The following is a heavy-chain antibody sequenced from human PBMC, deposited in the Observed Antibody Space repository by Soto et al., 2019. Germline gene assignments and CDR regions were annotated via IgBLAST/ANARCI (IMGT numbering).Heavy chain of an antibody. Sequence: EVQLVETGGGLVKPGWSLRLSCITSGFAFGDFAMTWFRQAPGKGLEWVGFITSKTYGGTPQYAASVKGRFSISRDDSKSIAYLQMNNLTTDDTAVSYCSRLPPERYSAHDFPMDVWGQGTTVTVSS. CDR2: ITSKTYGGTP. J-gene: IGHJ6*02. CDR3: SRLPPERYSAHDFPMDV. CDR1: GFAFGDFA. V-gene: IGHV3-49*05. D-gene: IGHD5-12*01.